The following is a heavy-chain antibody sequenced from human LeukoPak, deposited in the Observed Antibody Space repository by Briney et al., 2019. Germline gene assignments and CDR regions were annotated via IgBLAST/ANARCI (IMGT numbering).Heavy chain of an antibody. J-gene: IGHJ4*02. CDR3: ARVEEAGPNSGWYED. D-gene: IGHD6-19*01. V-gene: IGHV1-18*01. CDR1: GYTFTSYG. CDR2: ISAYNGNT. Sequence: GASVKVSCKASGYTFTSYGISGVRQAPGQGLEWMGLISAYNGNTNYAQKLQGRVTMTTDTSTSTDYMELRSLRSDDTAVYYCARVEEAGPNSGWYEDWGQGTLVTVSS.